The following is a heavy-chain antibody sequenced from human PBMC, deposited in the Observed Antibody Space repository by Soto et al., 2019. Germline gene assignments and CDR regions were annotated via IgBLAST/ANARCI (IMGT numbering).Heavy chain of an antibody. CDR2: TYYRSKWYN. D-gene: IGHD2-2*01. V-gene: IGHV6-1*01. CDR1: GASVSSNSAA. Sequence: SPPLSLTCAISGASVSSNSAASNWIRQSPSRGLEWLGRTYYRSKWYNDYAVSVKSRITINPEASNNQFSLQLNSVTPEVTAVYYCARVPGYCSSTRCPXVLRFLERDYYYYGMDVWGQGTTVTVSS. J-gene: IGHJ6*02. CDR3: ARVPGYCSSTRCPXVLRFLERDYYYYGMDV.